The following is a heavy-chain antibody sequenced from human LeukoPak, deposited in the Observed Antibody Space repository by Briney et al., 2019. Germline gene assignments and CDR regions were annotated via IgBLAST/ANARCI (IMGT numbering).Heavy chain of an antibody. CDR3: ARDVVATITLFGY. CDR2: INPNSGDT. CDR1: GYTITGYY. D-gene: IGHD5-12*01. Sequence: ASVKVSCKASGYTITGYYIHWVRQAPGQGLEWMGWINPNSGDTNYAQKFQGRVTMTRDTSINTAFMELSRLRSDDTAVYYCARDVVATITLFGYWGQGTLVTVSS. J-gene: IGHJ4*02. V-gene: IGHV1-2*02.